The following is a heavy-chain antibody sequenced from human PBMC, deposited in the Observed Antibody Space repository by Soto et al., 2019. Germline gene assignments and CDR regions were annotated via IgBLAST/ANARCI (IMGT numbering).Heavy chain of an antibody. D-gene: IGHD3-3*01. CDR2: ISGSDGKT. CDR3: ARWSYLDY. J-gene: IGHJ4*02. V-gene: IGHV3-23*01. Sequence: VGSLRLSCAASGFSFGSYALSWVRQAPGKGLEWVSTISGSDGKTFYADSVKGRFSISRDTSQSTLYLQMNSLRADDTAMYYCARWSYLDYWGQGTRVTVSS. CDR1: GFSFGSYA.